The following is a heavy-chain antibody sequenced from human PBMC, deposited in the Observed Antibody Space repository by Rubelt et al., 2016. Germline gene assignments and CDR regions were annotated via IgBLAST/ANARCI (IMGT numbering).Heavy chain of an antibody. V-gene: IGHV3-23*01. Sequence: EVQLLESGGGLVQPGGSLRLSCVASGFNFNNNAMSWVRQAPGKGLEWVSGLSGSGGSTSYADPVKGRFTISRDNSKNTLYLQINSLSTEETVVDYCARGRGPAAGLFDYWGQGTLVSVSS. CDR2: LSGSGGST. CDR1: GFNFNNNA. J-gene: IGHJ4*02. D-gene: IGHD6-13*01. CDR3: ARGRGPAAGLFDY.